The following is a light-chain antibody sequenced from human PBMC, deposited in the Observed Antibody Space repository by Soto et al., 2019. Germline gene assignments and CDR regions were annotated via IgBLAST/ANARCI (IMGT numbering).Light chain of an antibody. CDR2: DAS. Sequence: DIQMTQFPSALSASVGDRVTITCRASQNANNWLAWYQHKPGKAPQLLIYDASVLETGVPSRFSGSGSGTEFTLAISGLQSDAFANYSCQQYNTYWRFGPGTNGDIK. CDR3: QQYNTYWR. CDR1: QNANNW. J-gene: IGKJ3*01. V-gene: IGKV1-5*01.